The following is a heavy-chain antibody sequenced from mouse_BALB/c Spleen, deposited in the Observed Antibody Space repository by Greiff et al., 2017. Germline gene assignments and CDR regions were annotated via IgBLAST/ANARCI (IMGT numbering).Heavy chain of an antibody. CDR3: ARWGYRYAMDY. D-gene: IGHD2-14*01. J-gene: IGHJ4*01. CDR2: INPYNGDT. Sequence: EVKLVESGPELVKPGASVKISCKASGYSFTGYFMNWVMQSHGKSLEWIGRINPYNGDTFYNQKFKGKATLTVDKSSSTAHMELRSLASEDSAVYYCARWGYRYAMDYWGQGTSVTVSS. CDR1: GYSFTGYF. V-gene: IGHV1-20*02.